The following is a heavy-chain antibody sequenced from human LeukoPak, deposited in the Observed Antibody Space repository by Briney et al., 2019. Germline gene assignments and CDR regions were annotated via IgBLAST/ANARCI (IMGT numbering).Heavy chain of an antibody. J-gene: IGHJ4*02. CDR2: IYSGGST. CDR1: GFTVSSNY. V-gene: IGHV3-53*04. CDR3: ARGPGHYEPPTYFDY. Sequence: GGSLRLSCAASGFTVSSNYMSWVRQAPGKGLEWVSVIYSGGSTYYADSVKGRFTISGHNSKNTLYLQMSSLRAEDTAVYYCARGPGHYEPPTYFDYWGQGTLVTVSS. D-gene: IGHD3-22*01.